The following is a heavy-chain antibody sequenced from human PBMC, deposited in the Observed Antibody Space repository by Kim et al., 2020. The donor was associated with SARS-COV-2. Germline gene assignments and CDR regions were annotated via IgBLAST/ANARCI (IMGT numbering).Heavy chain of an antibody. J-gene: IGHJ4*02. Sequence: NYNPSLKSRVAISVDTSKNHFSLSLSSVTAADTAVYFCAGRSLRVASDWGQGILVTVSS. D-gene: IGHD2-15*01. CDR3: AGRSLRVASD. V-gene: IGHV4-59*01.